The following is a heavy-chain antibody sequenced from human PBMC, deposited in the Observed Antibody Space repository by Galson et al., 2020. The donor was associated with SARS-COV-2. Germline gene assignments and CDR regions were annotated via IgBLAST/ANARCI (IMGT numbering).Heavy chain of an antibody. V-gene: IGHV3-21*01. CDR2: ISSSSSYI. J-gene: IGHJ4*02. CDR3: ARDLGPQSAAVAAGTHWSGKRDFDY. Sequence: GESLKISCAASGFTFSSYSMNWVRQAPGKGLEWVSSISSSSSYIYYADSVKGRFTISRDNAKNSLYLQMNSLRAEDTAVYYCARDLGPQSAAVAAGTHWSGKRDFDYWGQGTLVTVSS. D-gene: IGHD3-3*01. CDR1: GFTFSSYS.